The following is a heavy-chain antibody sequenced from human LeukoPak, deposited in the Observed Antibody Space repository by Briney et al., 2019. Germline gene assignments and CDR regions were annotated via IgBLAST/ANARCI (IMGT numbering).Heavy chain of an antibody. CDR1: GYTFTSYY. CDR3: ARGPHDDPFDY. Sequence: ASVTVSCTASGYTFTSYYMHWVRQAPGQGLEWMGIINPSGGSTSYAQKFQGRVTMTRDTSTSTVYMELSSLRSEDTAVYYCARGPHDDPFDYWGQGTLVTVSS. V-gene: IGHV1-46*01. J-gene: IGHJ4*02. D-gene: IGHD1-1*01. CDR2: INPSGGST.